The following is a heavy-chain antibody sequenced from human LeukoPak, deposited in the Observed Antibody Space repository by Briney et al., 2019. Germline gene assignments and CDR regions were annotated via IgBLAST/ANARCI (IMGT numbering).Heavy chain of an antibody. V-gene: IGHV3-11*01. J-gene: IGHJ4*02. CDR3: AKPSGANTAAGRSLWDC. Sequence: PGRSLRLSCAASGFTFSDYYMSWIRQAPGKGLEWVSYISSSGSTIYYADSVKGRFTISRDNAKNSLYLQMNSLRAEDTAVYYCAKPSGANTAAGRSLWDCWGQGTLVTVSS. D-gene: IGHD6-13*01. CDR1: GFTFSDYY. CDR2: ISSSGSTI.